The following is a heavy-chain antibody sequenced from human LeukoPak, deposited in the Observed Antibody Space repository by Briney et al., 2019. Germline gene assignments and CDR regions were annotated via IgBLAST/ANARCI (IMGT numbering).Heavy chain of an antibody. D-gene: IGHD3-9*01. CDR2: ISSSSSYI. CDR1: GFTFSSYS. Sequence: PGGSLRLSCAASGFTFSSYSMNWVRQAPGKGLEWVSSISSSSSYIYYADSVKGRFTISRDNAKNSLYLQMNSLRAEDTAVYYCAKGLRYFDWESMGVWGKGTTVTVSS. CDR3: AKGLRYFDWESMGV. V-gene: IGHV3-21*01. J-gene: IGHJ6*03.